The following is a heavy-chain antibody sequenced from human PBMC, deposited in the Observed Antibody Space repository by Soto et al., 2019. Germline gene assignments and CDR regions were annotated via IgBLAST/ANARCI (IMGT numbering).Heavy chain of an antibody. CDR1: GYTFTSYG. CDR3: ARDGIHYYDSSGYYYNFDY. CDR2: ISAYNGNT. D-gene: IGHD3-22*01. V-gene: IGHV1-18*01. Sequence: QVQLVQSGAEMKKPGASAKVSCKASGYTFTSYGISWVRQAPGQGLEWMGWISAYNGNTNYAQKLQGRVTMTTDTSTSTAYMELRSLRSDDTAVYYCARDGIHYYDSSGYYYNFDYWGQGTLVTVSS. J-gene: IGHJ4*02.